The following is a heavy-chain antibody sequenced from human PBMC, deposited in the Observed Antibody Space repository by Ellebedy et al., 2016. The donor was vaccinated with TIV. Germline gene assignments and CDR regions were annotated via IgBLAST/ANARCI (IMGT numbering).Heavy chain of an antibody. CDR1: GFPFSQYA. D-gene: IGHD2/OR15-2a*01. V-gene: IGHV3-23*01. Sequence: GGSLRLSCVGSGFPFSQYAMNWVRQAPGKGLEWVTGIIGSGGNTKYTGSVKGRFTISRDNSKKTVFLVMNSLRGEDTAVYYCARSAKDHFYHGLDVWGQGTTVIVSS. CDR2: IIGSGGNT. CDR3: ARSAKDHFYHGLDV. J-gene: IGHJ6*02.